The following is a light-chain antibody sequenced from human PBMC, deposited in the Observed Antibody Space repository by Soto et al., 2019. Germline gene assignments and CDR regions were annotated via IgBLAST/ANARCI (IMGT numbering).Light chain of an antibody. J-gene: IGKJ4*01. CDR1: QDIKNY. Sequence: DIQVTQYPSSLSASVGDRVTITCRASQDIKNYLAWYQQKQGEIPKLLIYAASTLESGIPPRFSGSGSGTAFTLTINNLQPEDVATYYCHRYYNAPFTLGGWTKVDTK. CDR3: HRYYNAPFT. CDR2: AAS. V-gene: IGKV1-27*01.